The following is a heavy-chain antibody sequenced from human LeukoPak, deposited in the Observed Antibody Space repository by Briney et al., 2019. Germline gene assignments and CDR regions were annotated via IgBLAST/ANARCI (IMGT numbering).Heavy chain of an antibody. CDR3: AKDNLLYSSSWYSFPNWFDP. J-gene: IGHJ5*02. D-gene: IGHD6-13*01. Sequence: GGSLRLSCAASGFTFSSYGMHWVRQAPGKGLEWVAVISYDGSNKYYADSVKGRFTISRDNSKNTLYLQMNSLRAEDTAVYYCAKDNLLYSSSWYSFPNWFDPWGQGTLVTVSS. CDR1: GFTFSSYG. V-gene: IGHV3-30*18. CDR2: ISYDGSNK.